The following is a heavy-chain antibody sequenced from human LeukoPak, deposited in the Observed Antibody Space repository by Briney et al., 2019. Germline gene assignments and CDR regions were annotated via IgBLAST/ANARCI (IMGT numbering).Heavy chain of an antibody. V-gene: IGHV4-34*01. D-gene: IGHD3-3*01. J-gene: IGHJ5*02. CDR2: INHSGST. CDR1: GGSFSGYY. Sequence: SETLSLTCAVYGGSFSGYYWSWIRQPPGKGLEWIGEINHSGSTNYNPSLKSRVTISVDTSKNQFSLKLSSVTAADTAVYYCARGIWLRFLEWSYNWFDPWGQGTLVTVSS. CDR3: ARGIWLRFLEWSYNWFDP.